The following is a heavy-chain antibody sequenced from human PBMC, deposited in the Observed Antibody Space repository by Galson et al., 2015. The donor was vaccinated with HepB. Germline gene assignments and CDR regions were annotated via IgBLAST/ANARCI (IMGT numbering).Heavy chain of an antibody. V-gene: IGHV3-30*02. CDR1: GFIFSSYG. CDR3: AKEGCDSSAYKFFPMHY. J-gene: IGHJ4*02. D-gene: IGHD3-22*01. CDR2: IRDDGSNK. Sequence: SLRLSCAASGFIFSSYGMYWVRQAPGKGLEWVAFIRDDGSNKYYVESVKGRFTISRGKSKNTLYLQMNNLRTEDTAVYYCAKEGCDSSAYKFFPMHYWGQGTLVTVSS.